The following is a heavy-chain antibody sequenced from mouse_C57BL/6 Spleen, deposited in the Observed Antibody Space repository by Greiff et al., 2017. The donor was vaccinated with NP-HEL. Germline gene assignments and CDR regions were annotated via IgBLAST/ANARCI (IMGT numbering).Heavy chain of an antibody. V-gene: IGHV1-80*01. J-gene: IGHJ2*01. CDR3: ARDTRDYFDY. Sequence: VQLVESGAELVKPGASVKISCKASGYAFSSYWMNWVKQRPGQGLEWIGQIYPGDGDTNYNGKFKGKATLTADKSSSTAYMQLSSLTSEDSAVYFCARDTRDYFDYWGQGTTLTVSS. CDR2: IYPGDGDT. CDR1: GYAFSSYW.